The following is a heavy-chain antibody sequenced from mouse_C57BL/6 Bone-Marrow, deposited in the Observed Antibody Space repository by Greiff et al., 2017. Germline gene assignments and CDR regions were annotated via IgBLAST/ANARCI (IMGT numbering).Heavy chain of an antibody. CDR3: ARGGIKRFAY. Sequence: VQLQQSGAELARPGASVKLSCKASGYTFTSYGISWVKQRTGQGLEWIGEIYPRSGNTYYNEKFKGKATLTADKSSSTAYMELRNLTSEDSAVYFCARGGIKRFAYWGQGTLVTVSA. CDR2: IYPRSGNT. D-gene: IGHD2-4*01. V-gene: IGHV1-81*01. J-gene: IGHJ3*01. CDR1: GYTFTSYG.